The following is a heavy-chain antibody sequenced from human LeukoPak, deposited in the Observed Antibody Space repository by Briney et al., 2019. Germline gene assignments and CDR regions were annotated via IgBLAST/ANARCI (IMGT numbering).Heavy chain of an antibody. J-gene: IGHJ4*02. CDR2: FDPEDGET. CDR1: GYTLTELS. Sequence: ASVKVSCKVSGYTLTELSMHWVRQAPGKGLEWMGGFDPEDGETIYAQKFQGRVTMTEDTSTDTAYMELSSLRSEDTAVYYCATDPYYYDSSGPKPIDWGQGTLVTVSS. D-gene: IGHD3-22*01. CDR3: ATDPYYYDSSGPKPID. V-gene: IGHV1-24*01.